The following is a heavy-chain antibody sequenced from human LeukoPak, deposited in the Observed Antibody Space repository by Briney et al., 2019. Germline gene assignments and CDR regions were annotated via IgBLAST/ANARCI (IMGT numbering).Heavy chain of an antibody. CDR3: ARAGGYYYDSSGPKGYYPNDAFDI. CDR2: MNPNSGNT. D-gene: IGHD3-22*01. CDR1: GYTFTGYY. V-gene: IGHV1-8*03. Sequence: ASVKVSCKASGYTFTGYYMHWVRQAPGQGLEWMGWMNPNSGNTGYAQKFQGRVTITRDTSASTAYMELSSLRSEDTAVYYCARAGGYYYDSSGPKGYYPNDAFDIWGQGTMVTVSS. J-gene: IGHJ3*02.